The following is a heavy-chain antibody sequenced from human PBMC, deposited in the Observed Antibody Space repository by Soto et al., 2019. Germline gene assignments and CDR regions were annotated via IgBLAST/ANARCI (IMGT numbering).Heavy chain of an antibody. CDR2: IIPILNSP. CDR3: AREAPYCTSATCPKFYDMDV. D-gene: IGHD2-2*01. Sequence: ASVKVSCKASGGTFGSYAITWVRRAPGQGLEWLGGIIPILNSPAYAQKFQARVLITADEITNTAYMELNSLRFDDTAVYYCAREAPYCTSATCPKFYDMDVWGQGTAVTVSS. CDR1: GGTFGSYA. J-gene: IGHJ6*02. V-gene: IGHV1-69*13.